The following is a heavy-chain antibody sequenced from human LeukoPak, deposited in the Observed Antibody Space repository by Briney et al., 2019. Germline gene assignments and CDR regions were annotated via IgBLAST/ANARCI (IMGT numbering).Heavy chain of an antibody. D-gene: IGHD1-26*01. V-gene: IGHV4-39*01. CDR2: IYYSGST. Sequence: SETLSLTCTVSGGSISSSSYYWGWIRQPPGKGLEWIGSIYYSGSTYYNPSLKSRVTISVDTSKNQFSLKLSSMTAADTAVYYCASLPIVGATKLNFDYWGQGTLVTVSS. CDR3: ASLPIVGATKLNFDY. CDR1: GGSISSSSYY. J-gene: IGHJ4*02.